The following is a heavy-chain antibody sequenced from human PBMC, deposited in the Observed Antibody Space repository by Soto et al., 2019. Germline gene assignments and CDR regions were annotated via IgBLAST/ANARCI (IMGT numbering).Heavy chain of an antibody. D-gene: IGHD4-4*01. V-gene: IGHV4-59*08. Sequence: SETLSLTCTVSGGSVSSYYWGWIRQPPGKGLEWIGYIYYSGSTKYNPSLKSRVTMSVDTSNNQFSLKVSSVTAAVTAVYYCSRHSNRNYGLYYFDFWGLGALVTVSS. CDR1: GGSVSSYY. CDR3: SRHSNRNYGLYYFDF. CDR2: IYYSGST. J-gene: IGHJ4*02.